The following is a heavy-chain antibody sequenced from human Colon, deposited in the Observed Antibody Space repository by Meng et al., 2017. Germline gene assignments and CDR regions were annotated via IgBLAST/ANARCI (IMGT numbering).Heavy chain of an antibody. CDR3: ARDFHAYTWCSGC. CDR1: GFSFSDYA. D-gene: IGHD2/OR15-2a*01. J-gene: IGHJ4*02. Sequence: LVLWASGGGLVPPGGSLRLSCAASGFSFSDYAMSWVRQAPGKGLEWVSAISGSGGSTYYADSVKGRFTISRDNSKNTLYLQMNSLRAEDTAVYYCARDFHAYTWCSGCWGQGTLVTVSS. CDR2: ISGSGGST. V-gene: IGHV3-23*01.